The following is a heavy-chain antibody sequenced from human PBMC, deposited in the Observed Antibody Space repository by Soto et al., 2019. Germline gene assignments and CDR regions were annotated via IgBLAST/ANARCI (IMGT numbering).Heavy chain of an antibody. J-gene: IGHJ6*03. CDR3: ARARYYDFWSGYLNYYYYYMDV. CDR1: GFTFSSYW. D-gene: IGHD3-3*01. Sequence: PGGSLRLSCAASGFTFSSYWMSWVRQAPGKGLEWVANIKQDGSEKYYVDSVKGRFTISRDNAKNSLYLQMNSLRAEDTAVYYCARARYYDFWSGYLNYYYYYMDVWGKGTTVTVSS. V-gene: IGHV3-7*01. CDR2: IKQDGSEK.